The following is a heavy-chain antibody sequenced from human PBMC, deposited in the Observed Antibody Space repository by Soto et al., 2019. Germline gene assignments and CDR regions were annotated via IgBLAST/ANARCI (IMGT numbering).Heavy chain of an antibody. Sequence: SETLSLTCTVSGGSTSSYYWSWIRQPPGKGLEWIGYIYYSGSTNYNPSLKSRVTISVDTSKNQFSLKLSSVTAADTAVYYCARVKLGRPQWITMVRGDPSSGAFDIWGQGTMVTVSS. CDR3: ARVKLGRPQWITMVRGDPSSGAFDI. V-gene: IGHV4-59*01. CDR1: GGSTSSYY. J-gene: IGHJ3*02. CDR2: IYYSGST. D-gene: IGHD3-10*01.